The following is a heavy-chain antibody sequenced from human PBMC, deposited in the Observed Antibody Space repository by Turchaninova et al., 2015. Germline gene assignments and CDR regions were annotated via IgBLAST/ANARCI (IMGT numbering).Heavy chain of an antibody. D-gene: IGHD4-23*01. J-gene: IGHJ2*01. Sequence: VQLVQSGAEVKKPGASVKGSCKASGATFNSYTMPWVRQAPGQRREWMAGINAGNCNTKDSQKCQGRVTITRDTSASTAYMELSSLRSEDTAVYYCARDLPFYGGNSNWYFDLWGRGTLVTVSS. CDR1: GATFNSYT. V-gene: IGHV1-3*01. CDR3: ARDLPFYGGNSNWYFDL. CDR2: INAGNCNT.